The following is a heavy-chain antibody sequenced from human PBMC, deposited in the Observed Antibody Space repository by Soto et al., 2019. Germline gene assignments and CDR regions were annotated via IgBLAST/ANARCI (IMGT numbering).Heavy chain of an antibody. CDR2: INHSGST. V-gene: IGHV4-34*01. J-gene: IGHJ6*02. Sequence: SETLSLTCAVYGGSFSGYYWSWIRQPPGKGLEWIGEINHSGSTNYNPPLKSRVTISVDTSKDQFSLKLSSVTAADTAVYYCASYCGGDCSDYYYYGMDVWGQGTTVTVSS. CDR3: ASYCGGDCSDYYYYGMDV. CDR1: GGSFSGYY. D-gene: IGHD2-21*02.